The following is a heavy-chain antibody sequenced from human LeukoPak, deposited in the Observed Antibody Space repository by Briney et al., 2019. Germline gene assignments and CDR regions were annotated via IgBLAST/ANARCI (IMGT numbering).Heavy chain of an antibody. CDR3: ARDISISWFYS. CDR1: GASISSDSNY. D-gene: IGHD3-3*02. J-gene: IGHJ5*01. CDR2: IYHTGST. V-gene: IGHV4-39*07. Sequence: PSETLSLTCTVSGASISSDSNYWAWVRQPPGKRLQWIGSIYHTGSTFYNPSLKSRVSISIDSSKNQFSLKLSSVTVADTALYYCARDISISWFYSWGQGALVSVSS.